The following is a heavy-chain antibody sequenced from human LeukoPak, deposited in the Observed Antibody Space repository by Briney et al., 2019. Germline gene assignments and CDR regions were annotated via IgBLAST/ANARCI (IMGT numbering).Heavy chain of an antibody. J-gene: IGHJ4*02. Sequence: GGSLRLSCVASGFTFSSYGMTWVRQAPGKGLEWVANTKTDGSQIYYVDSVKGRFTISRDNAKNSLYLQMNSLRAEDTAVYYCARDLNWETYWGQGTLVSVSS. CDR1: GFTFSSYG. D-gene: IGHD7-27*01. CDR3: ARDLNWETY. V-gene: IGHV3-7*01. CDR2: TKTDGSQI.